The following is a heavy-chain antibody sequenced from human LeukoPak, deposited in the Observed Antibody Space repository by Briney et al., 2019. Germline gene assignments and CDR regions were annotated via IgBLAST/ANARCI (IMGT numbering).Heavy chain of an antibody. J-gene: IGHJ4*02. CDR2: INHSGST. CDR3: ARNRRSNWESLSFIDY. Sequence: SETLSLTCAVYGGSFSGYYWSWIRQPPGKGLEWIGEINHSGSTNYNPSLKSRVTISVDTSKNQFSLKLNSVTAADTAIYYCARNRRSNWESLSFIDYWGQGTLVTVSS. D-gene: IGHD7-27*01. V-gene: IGHV4-34*01. CDR1: GGSFSGYY.